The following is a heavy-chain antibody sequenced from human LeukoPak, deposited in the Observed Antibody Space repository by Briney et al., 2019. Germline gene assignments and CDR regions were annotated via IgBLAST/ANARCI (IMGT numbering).Heavy chain of an antibody. Sequence: ASVKVSCKASGYTFTVYYMHWVRQAPGQGLEWMGLINPNSGGTNYAQKFQGRVTMTRDTSISTAYMELSRLRSDDTAVYYCARKYSSSWPSYYYYGMDVWGQGTTVTVSS. CDR3: ARKYSSSWPSYYYYGMDV. CDR1: GYTFTVYY. D-gene: IGHD6-13*01. CDR2: INPNSGGT. V-gene: IGHV1-2*02. J-gene: IGHJ6*02.